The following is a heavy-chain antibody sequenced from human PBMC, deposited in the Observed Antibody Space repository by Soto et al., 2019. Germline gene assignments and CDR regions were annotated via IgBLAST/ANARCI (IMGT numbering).Heavy chain of an antibody. Sequence: GGSLRLSCAASGFTFSNAWMSWVRQAPGKGLEWVGRIKSKTDGGTTDYAAPVKGRFTISRDDSKNTLYLQMNSLKTEDTAVYYCTASDFGIAAAVVDVWGKGTTVTVSS. CDR2: IKSKTDGGTT. V-gene: IGHV3-15*01. J-gene: IGHJ6*03. CDR3: TASDFGIAAAVVDV. CDR1: GFTFSNAW. D-gene: IGHD6-13*01.